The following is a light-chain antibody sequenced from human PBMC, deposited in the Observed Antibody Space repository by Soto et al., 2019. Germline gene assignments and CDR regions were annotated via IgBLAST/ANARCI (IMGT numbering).Light chain of an antibody. CDR3: CSYAGSFTWV. Sequence: QSALTQPRSVSGSPGQSVTISCTGTSSDVGAYNYVSWYQHHPGKAPKLMIYDVTLRPSGVPDRFSGSKSGNTASLTISGLQVEDEADYYCCSYAGSFTWVFGGGTKLTVL. CDR2: DVT. J-gene: IGLJ3*02. V-gene: IGLV2-11*01. CDR1: SSDVGAYNY.